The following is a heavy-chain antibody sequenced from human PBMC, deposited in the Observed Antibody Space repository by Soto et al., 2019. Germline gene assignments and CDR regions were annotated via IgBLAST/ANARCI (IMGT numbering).Heavy chain of an antibody. V-gene: IGHV1-2*02. Sequence: ASVKVSCKASGYTFTGYFMHWVRQAPGQGLEWVGWINPYSGGADYAQSFQGRVTMTRDTSISTVYMELSRLRFDDTAVYYCARVIRGAYYNSPLDTWGQRTVVTVSS. CDR1: GYTFTGYF. CDR2: INPYSGGA. CDR3: ARVIRGAYYNSPLDT. J-gene: IGHJ5*02. D-gene: IGHD3-10*01.